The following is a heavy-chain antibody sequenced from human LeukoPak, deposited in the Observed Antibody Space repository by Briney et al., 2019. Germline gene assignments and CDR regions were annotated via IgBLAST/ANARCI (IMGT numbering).Heavy chain of an antibody. D-gene: IGHD3-10*02. Sequence: PGGSLRLSCAASGFTFSSYEMNWVRQAPGKGLEWVSYISSSGSIIYCADSVKGRFTISRDNAKNSLYLQMNSLRAEDTAVYYCAELGITMIGGVWGKGTTVTISS. CDR3: AELGITMIGGV. CDR1: GFTFSSYE. CDR2: ISSSGSII. V-gene: IGHV3-48*03. J-gene: IGHJ6*04.